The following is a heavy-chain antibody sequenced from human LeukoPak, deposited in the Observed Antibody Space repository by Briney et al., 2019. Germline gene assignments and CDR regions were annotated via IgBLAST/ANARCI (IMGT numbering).Heavy chain of an antibody. D-gene: IGHD6-19*01. CDR3: ARGGAVGL. J-gene: IGHJ4*02. CDR2: IIPIFGTA. Sequence: ASVKVSCKASGGTFSSYAIGWVRQAPGQGLEWMGGIIPIFGTANYAQKFQGRVTMTRNTSISTAYMELSSLRSEDTAVYYCARGGAVGLWGQGTLVTVSS. CDR1: GGTFSSYA. V-gene: IGHV1-69*05.